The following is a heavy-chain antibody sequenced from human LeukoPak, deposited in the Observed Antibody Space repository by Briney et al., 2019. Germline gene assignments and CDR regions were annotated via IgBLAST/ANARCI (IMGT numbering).Heavy chain of an antibody. V-gene: IGHV3-21*01. Sequence: RGSLRLSCAASGFTFSSYSMNWVRQAPGKGLGWVSSISSSSYIYYADSVKGRFTISRDNAKNSLCLQMNSLRAEDTAVYYCAREFSGYGAFDIWGQGTMVTVSS. CDR1: GFTFSSYS. CDR3: AREFSGYGAFDI. D-gene: IGHD3-22*01. CDR2: ISSSSYI. J-gene: IGHJ3*02.